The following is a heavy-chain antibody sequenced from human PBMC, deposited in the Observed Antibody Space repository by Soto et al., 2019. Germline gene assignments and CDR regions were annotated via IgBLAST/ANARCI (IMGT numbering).Heavy chain of an antibody. D-gene: IGHD1-26*01. CDR1: RDTFTSYY. CDR2: INPHGGST. Sequence: ASVKVSCKAPRDTFTSYYINWVRQAPGQGLEWMGVINPHGGSTAYAQKFKGRVTLTRDTSASTVYMEVSSLTSEDTAMYYCARSSVGNFGISIEGTNWFASWGQGTLVTVSS. V-gene: IGHV1-46*01. CDR3: ARSSVGNFGISIEGTNWFAS. J-gene: IGHJ5*01.